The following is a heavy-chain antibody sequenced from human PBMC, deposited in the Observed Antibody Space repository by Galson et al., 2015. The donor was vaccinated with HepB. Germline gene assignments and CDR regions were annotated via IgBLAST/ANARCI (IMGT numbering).Heavy chain of an antibody. CDR3: ARVPQVRWELHDY. CDR2: MNPISGNT. V-gene: IGHV1-8*01. Sequence: SVKVSCKASVYTFTTYDFNWVRQATGQGPEWMGWMNPISGNTGYAQKFQGRVTMTRDTSISTIYMELSSLRSEDTAVYYCARVPQVRWELHDYWGQGTLVTVSS. CDR1: VYTFTTYD. J-gene: IGHJ4*02. D-gene: IGHD1-26*01.